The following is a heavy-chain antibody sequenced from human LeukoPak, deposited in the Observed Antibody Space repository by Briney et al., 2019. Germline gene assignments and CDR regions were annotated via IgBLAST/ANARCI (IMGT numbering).Heavy chain of an antibody. CDR1: GGSFSGYY. V-gene: IGHV4-34*01. Sequence: LSETLSLTCAVYGGSFSGYYWSWIRQPPGKGLEWVGEINHSGSTNYNPSLKSRVTISVDTSKNQFSLKLSSVTAADTAVYYCARLPRNPFYYYYGMDVWGQGTTVTVSS. CDR2: INHSGST. J-gene: IGHJ6*02. CDR3: ARLPRNPFYYYYGMDV. D-gene: IGHD1-14*01.